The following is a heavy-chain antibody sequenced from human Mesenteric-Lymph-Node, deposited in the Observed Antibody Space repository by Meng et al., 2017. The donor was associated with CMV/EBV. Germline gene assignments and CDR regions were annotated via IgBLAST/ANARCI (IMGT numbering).Heavy chain of an antibody. CDR3: ARGGYYCSITSCYDEWDDAFDI. J-gene: IGHJ3*02. V-gene: IGHV4-30-4*08. Sequence: LRLSCTVSGGSISSYYWTWIRQPPGKGLEWIGYIYYSGSTYYNPSLKSRFTISVDTSKNQFSLKLNSVTAADTAVYYCARGGYYCSITSCYDEWDDAFDIWGQGTMVTVSS. D-gene: IGHD2-2*01. CDR1: GGSISSYY. CDR2: IYYSGST.